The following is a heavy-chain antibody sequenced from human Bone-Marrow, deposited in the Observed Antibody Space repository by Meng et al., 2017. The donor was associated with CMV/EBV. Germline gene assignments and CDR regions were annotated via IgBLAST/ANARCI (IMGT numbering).Heavy chain of an antibody. J-gene: IGHJ4*02. CDR3: AEDRSYKGNFGSGSCVDY. CDR1: GFTFSSYG. Sequence: GESLKISCAASGFTFSSYGMNWVRQAPGKGLEWVTNIWYDGSNNYYADSVKGRFTISRDNYKNTLYLQMNSLRAEDTAVYYGAEDRSYKGNFGSGSCVDYWGQGTLVTVSS. D-gene: IGHD3-10*01. CDR2: IWYDGSNN. V-gene: IGHV3-33*06.